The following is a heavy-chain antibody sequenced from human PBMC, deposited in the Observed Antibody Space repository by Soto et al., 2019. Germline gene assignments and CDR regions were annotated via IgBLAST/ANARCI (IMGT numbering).Heavy chain of an antibody. CDR2: IWYDGSNK. D-gene: IGHD6-13*01. J-gene: IGHJ6*02. CDR3: ARVRAQLVRRPAGGMDV. Sequence: PGGSLRLSCAASGFTFSSYGMHWVRQAPGKGLEWVAVIWYDGSNKYYADSVKGRFTISRDNSKNTLYLQMNSLRAEDTAVYYCARVRAQLVRRPAGGMDVWGQGTTVTVSS. CDR1: GFTFSSYG. V-gene: IGHV3-33*01.